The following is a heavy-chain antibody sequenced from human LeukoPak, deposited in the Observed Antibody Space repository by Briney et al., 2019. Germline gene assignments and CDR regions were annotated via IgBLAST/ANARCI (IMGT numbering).Heavy chain of an antibody. Sequence: SETLSLTCSVSGYSFTSGHYWGWIRQPPGKGLEWIGEINHSGSTNYNPSLKSRVTISVDTSKNQFSLKLSSVTAADTAVYYCARGADYWWFGELLRSQSLYDYWGQGTLVTVSS. D-gene: IGHD3-10*01. CDR1: GYSFTSGHY. CDR3: ARGADYWWFGELLRSQSLYDY. CDR2: INHSGST. J-gene: IGHJ4*02. V-gene: IGHV4-38-2*02.